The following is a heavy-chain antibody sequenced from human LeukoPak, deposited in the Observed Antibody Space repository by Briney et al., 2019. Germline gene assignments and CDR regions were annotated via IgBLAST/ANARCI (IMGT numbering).Heavy chain of an antibody. CDR3: ARGRKKDYDILTGYSCDY. CDR1: GGTFSSYA. Sequence: ASVKVSCKASGGTFSSYAISWVRQAPGQGLEWMGGIIPIFDAANYAQKFQGRVTITADESTSTAYMELSSLRSEDTAVYYCARGRKKDYDILTGYSCDYWGQGTLVTVSS. CDR2: IIPIFDAA. D-gene: IGHD3-9*01. J-gene: IGHJ4*02. V-gene: IGHV1-69*13.